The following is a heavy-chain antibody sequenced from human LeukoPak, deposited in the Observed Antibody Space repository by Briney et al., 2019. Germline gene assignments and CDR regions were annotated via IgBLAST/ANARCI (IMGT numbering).Heavy chain of an antibody. Sequence: GGTLRLSCAASGFTFSSYGMSWVRQAPGKGLEGGSGISDIAGTTYYADSVKGRFTISRDSSKNTLYMQMNSLRAEDTAVYYCARVSYYSYGHFDYWGQGTLVTVSS. CDR1: GFTFSSYG. CDR2: ISDIAGTT. V-gene: IGHV3-23*01. CDR3: ARVSYYSYGHFDY. J-gene: IGHJ4*02. D-gene: IGHD5-18*01.